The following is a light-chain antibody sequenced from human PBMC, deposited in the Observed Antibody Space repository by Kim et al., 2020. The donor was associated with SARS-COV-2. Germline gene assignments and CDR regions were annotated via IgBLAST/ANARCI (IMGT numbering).Light chain of an antibody. CDR1: SSDVGGYNS. J-gene: IGLJ2*01. CDR2: DVN. V-gene: IGLV2-14*03. Sequence: GQSITISCAGTSSDVGGYNSVSWYQQHPGKAPKLLIYDVNNRPSGLSNRFSGSKSGNTASLTISGLQAEDEADYYCSSYTSGSTVVFGGGTQLTVL. CDR3: SSYTSGSTVV.